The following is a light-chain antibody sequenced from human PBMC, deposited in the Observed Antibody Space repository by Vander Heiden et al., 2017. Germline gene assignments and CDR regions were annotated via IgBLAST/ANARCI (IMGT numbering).Light chain of an antibody. CDR3: QQSYSTPWT. CDR1: QRISSY. J-gene: IGKJ1*01. V-gene: IGKV1-39*01. CDR2: SAS. Sequence: DIQMTQSPSSLSASVGDRVIITCRASQRISSYLIWYQQKPGKAPKLLIYSASSLQSAVPSRFSGSGSGTDFTLTISRLQPEDFATYYCQQSYSTPWTFGQGTKVEIK.